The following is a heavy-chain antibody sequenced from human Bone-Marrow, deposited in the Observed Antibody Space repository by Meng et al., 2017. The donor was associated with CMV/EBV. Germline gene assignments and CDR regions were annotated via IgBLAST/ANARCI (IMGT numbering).Heavy chain of an antibody. Sequence: SCKASGYTLRKDNIQWVRQAPGQGLEWVGIINPSDGGTSYAQKLQDRVTITRDTSTNTVYMELSSLRSQDTAVFYCAREAPNWYFDLWGRGTLVTVSS. CDR1: GYTLRKDN. J-gene: IGHJ2*01. CDR2: INPSDGGT. CDR3: AREAPNWYFDL. D-gene: IGHD2-8*01. V-gene: IGHV1-46*01.